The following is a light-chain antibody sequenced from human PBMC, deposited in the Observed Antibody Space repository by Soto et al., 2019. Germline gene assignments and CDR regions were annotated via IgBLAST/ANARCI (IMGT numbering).Light chain of an antibody. CDR1: PSVSSY. CDR2: DAS. V-gene: IGKV3-11*01. Sequence: EIVLTQSPATLSLSPGERATLSCRASPSVSSYLAWYQQKPGQAPRLLIYDASNRATGIPARFSGSGSWTDFTLTISSREPEDFAVYYCQQRSNWPPVTFGQGTRLEIK. J-gene: IGKJ5*01. CDR3: QQRSNWPPVT.